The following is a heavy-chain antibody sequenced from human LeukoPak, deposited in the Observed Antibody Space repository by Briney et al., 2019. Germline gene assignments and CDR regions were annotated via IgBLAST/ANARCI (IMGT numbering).Heavy chain of an antibody. V-gene: IGHV1-18*01. J-gene: IGHJ6*03. Sequence: ASVKVSCKASGYTFTSYGIGWVRQAPGQGLEWMGWISAYNGNTNYAQKLQGRVTMTTDTSTSTAYMELRSLRSDDTAVYYCARANWDFWSGYYSYYYYYMDVWGKGTTVTVSS. CDR2: ISAYNGNT. CDR3: ARANWDFWSGYYSYYYYYMDV. D-gene: IGHD3-3*01. CDR1: GYTFTSYG.